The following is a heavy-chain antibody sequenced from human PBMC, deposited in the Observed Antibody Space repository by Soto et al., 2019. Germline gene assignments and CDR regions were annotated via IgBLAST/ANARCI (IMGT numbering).Heavy chain of an antibody. D-gene: IGHD2-21*01. Sequence: SETLSLTCTVSGGSVSSGSYYWGWIRQHPGKGLEWIGYIYYSGSTYYNPSLKSRVTISVDTSKNQFSLKLRSVTAADTAVYYCARDLIYGMDVWGQGTTVTVSS. CDR3: ARDLIYGMDV. CDR1: GGSVSSGSYY. CDR2: IYYSGST. J-gene: IGHJ6*02. V-gene: IGHV4-31*03.